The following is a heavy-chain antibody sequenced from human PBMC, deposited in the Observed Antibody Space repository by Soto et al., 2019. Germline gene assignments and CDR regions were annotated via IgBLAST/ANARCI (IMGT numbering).Heavy chain of an antibody. Sequence: ESGGGVVQPGRSLRLSCAASGFTFSSYGMHWVRQAPGKGLEWVAVIWYDGSNKYYADSVKGRFTISRDNSKNTLYLQMNSLRAEDTAVYYCARVSELSPTGAFDPWGQGTLVTVSS. CDR3: ARVSELSPTGAFDP. D-gene: IGHD1-1*01. J-gene: IGHJ5*02. V-gene: IGHV3-33*01. CDR2: IWYDGSNK. CDR1: GFTFSSYG.